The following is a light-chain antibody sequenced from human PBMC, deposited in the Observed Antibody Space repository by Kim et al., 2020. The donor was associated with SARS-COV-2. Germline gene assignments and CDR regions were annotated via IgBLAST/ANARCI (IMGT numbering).Light chain of an antibody. CDR1: SSNSGSNT. J-gene: IGLJ2*01. CDR2: STN. Sequence: GQRVTVSCSGRSSNSGSNTVNWYQQLPGTAPKLLIYSTNQRPSGVPDRFSGSKSGTSASLAISGLQSEDEADYYCAAWDDSLNGPVFGGGTQLTVL. CDR3: AAWDDSLNGPV. V-gene: IGLV1-44*01.